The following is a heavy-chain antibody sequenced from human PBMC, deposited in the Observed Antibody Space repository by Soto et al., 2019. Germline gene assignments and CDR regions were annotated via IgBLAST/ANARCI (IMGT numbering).Heavy chain of an antibody. J-gene: IGHJ5*02. CDR1: GGSISSSSYY. Sequence: SETLSLTCTVSGGSISSSSYYWGWIRQPPGKGLEWIGSIYHSGSTYYNPSLKSRVTISVDTSKNQFSLKLSSVTAADTAVYYCARANSGYDNVVWFDPWGQGTLVTVSS. D-gene: IGHD5-12*01. CDR2: IYHSGST. CDR3: ARANSGYDNVVWFDP. V-gene: IGHV4-39*01.